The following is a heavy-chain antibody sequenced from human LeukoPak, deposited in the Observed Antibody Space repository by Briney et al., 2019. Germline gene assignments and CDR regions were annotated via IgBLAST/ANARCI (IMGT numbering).Heavy chain of an antibody. J-gene: IGHJ4*02. CDR2: ISSSSSYI. CDR1: GFTFSSYS. CDR3: ARAFENTTVVTFYFDY. D-gene: IGHD3-22*01. V-gene: IGHV3-21*01. Sequence: PGGSLRLSCAASGFTFSSYSMNWVRQAPGKGLEWVSSISSSSSYIYYADSVEGRVTISRDNSKNTVSLQMSSLRAEDTAIYYCARAFENTTVVTFYFDYWGQGALVTVSS.